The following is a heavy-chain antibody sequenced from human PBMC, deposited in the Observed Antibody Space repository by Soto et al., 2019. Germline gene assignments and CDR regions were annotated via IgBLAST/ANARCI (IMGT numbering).Heavy chain of an antibody. J-gene: IGHJ6*03. Sequence: GGSLRLSCAASGFTFSSYSMNWVRQAPGKGLEWVSSISSSSSYIYYADSVKGRFTISRDNATNSLYLQMNSLRAEDTAVYYCARAPTEGDYYMDVWGKGTTVTVSS. CDR1: GFTFSSYS. CDR3: ARAPTEGDYYMDV. D-gene: IGHD1-26*01. V-gene: IGHV3-21*01. CDR2: ISSSSSYI.